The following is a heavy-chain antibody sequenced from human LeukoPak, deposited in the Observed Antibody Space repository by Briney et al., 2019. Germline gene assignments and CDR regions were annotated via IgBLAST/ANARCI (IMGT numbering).Heavy chain of an antibody. D-gene: IGHD4-17*01. CDR1: GFTFSSYN. CDR2: ITSSSSTI. Sequence: KPGGSLRLSCAASGFTFSSYNMNWVRQAPGKGLEWVSYITSSSSTIYYADSVKGRFTISRDNAKNSLFLQMNSLRDEDTAVYYRARDMYYGDYEIDYWGQGTLVTVSS. V-gene: IGHV3-48*02. CDR3: ARDMYYGDYEIDY. J-gene: IGHJ4*02.